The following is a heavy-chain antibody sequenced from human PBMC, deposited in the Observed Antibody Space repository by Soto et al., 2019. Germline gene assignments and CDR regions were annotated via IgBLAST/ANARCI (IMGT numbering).Heavy chain of an antibody. CDR1: GFTFTTYG. CDR2: TSGSGGTT. D-gene: IGHD5-18*01. V-gene: IGHV3-23*01. CDR3: AKSGGYSYDYGCGFLDY. Sequence: EVQVSESGGDLVQPGGSLRLSCTASGFTFTTYGLTWVRQAPGKGLEWVSTTSGSGGTTHYADSVRDRFTVSRDNSKNPLALQKNSLRVEDTAIDCWAKSGGYSYDYGCGFLDYRGQGTLVTVSS. J-gene: IGHJ4*02.